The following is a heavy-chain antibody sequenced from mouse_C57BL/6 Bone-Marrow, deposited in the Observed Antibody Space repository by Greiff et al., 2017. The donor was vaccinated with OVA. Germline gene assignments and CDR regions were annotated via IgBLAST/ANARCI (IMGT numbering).Heavy chain of an antibody. V-gene: IGHV1-82*01. CDR1: GYAFSSSW. CDR3: AILRRFDY. D-gene: IGHD2-12*01. Sequence: QVQLQQSGPELVKPGASVKISCKASGYAFSSSWMNWVKQRPGKGLEWIGRIYPGDGDTNYNGKFKGKATLTADKSSSTAYMQLSSLTSEDSAVYCCAILRRFDYWGQGTTLTVSS. J-gene: IGHJ2*01. CDR2: IYPGDGDT.